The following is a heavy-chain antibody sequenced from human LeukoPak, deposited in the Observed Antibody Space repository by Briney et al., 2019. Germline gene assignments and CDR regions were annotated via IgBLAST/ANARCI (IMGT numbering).Heavy chain of an antibody. CDR2: ISDSSSYI. CDR3: ARDGGSSWYFDY. V-gene: IGHV3-21*01. J-gene: IGHJ4*02. Sequence: KPGGSLRLSCAASGFTFNNYNMNWVRQAPGKGLEWVSSISDSSSYIYYADSVKGRFTISRDNAKNSLYLQMSSLRAEDTAVYYCARDGGSSWYFDYWGQGTLVTVSS. D-gene: IGHD6-13*01. CDR1: GFTFNNYN.